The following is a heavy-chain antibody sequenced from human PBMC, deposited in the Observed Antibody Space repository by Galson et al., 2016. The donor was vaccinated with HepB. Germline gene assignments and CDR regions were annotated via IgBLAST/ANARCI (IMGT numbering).Heavy chain of an antibody. CDR2: IYRGCRT. V-gene: IGHV3-53*01. D-gene: IGHD2-2*01. CDR1: GFTVSSTY. Sequence: SLRLSCAASGFTVSSTYMSWVRQAPGKGLEWVSVIYRGCRTYYAASVKGRFTISRDNSKDTLYPQMNSLRAADTAVYYCASANARQLIFFDYWGQGTLVTVSS. CDR3: ASANARQLIFFDY. J-gene: IGHJ4*02.